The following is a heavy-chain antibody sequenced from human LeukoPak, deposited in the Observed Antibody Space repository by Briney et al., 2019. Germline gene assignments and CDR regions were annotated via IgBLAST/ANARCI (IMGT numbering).Heavy chain of an antibody. CDR2: ISYDGSNK. CDR1: GFTFSSYA. V-gene: IGHV3-30-3*01. D-gene: IGHD3-22*01. Sequence: GRSLRLSCAASGFTFSSYAMHWVRQAPGKGLEWVAVISYDGSNKYYADSVKGRFTISRDNSKNTLYLQMNSLRAEDTAVYYCARGSTHYDSSGYYYEAFDIWGQGTMVTVSS. J-gene: IGHJ3*02. CDR3: ARGSTHYDSSGYYYEAFDI.